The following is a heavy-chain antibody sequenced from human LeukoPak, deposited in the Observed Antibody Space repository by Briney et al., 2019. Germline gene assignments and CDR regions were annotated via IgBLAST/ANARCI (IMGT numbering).Heavy chain of an antibody. D-gene: IGHD3-3*01. Sequence: GGSLRLSCAGSGFTVSSTYMSWVRQAPGMGLEWLSYISASRDITYYADSVKGRFTISRDNAKNSLYLQMNSLRAEDTAVYYCVRGSLASGVVVYYYYYLDVWGKGTTVTVSS. J-gene: IGHJ6*03. V-gene: IGHV3-48*01. CDR1: GFTVSSTY. CDR2: ISASRDIT. CDR3: VRGSLASGVVVYYYYYLDV.